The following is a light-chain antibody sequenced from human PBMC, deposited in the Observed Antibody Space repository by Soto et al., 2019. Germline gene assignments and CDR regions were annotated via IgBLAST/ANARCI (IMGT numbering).Light chain of an antibody. Sequence: EIVLTQSPATLSLSPGERATLSCRASQSISSSLAWYVQKPGQAPRLLIYDASNRATGIPARFSGSGSGTDFTLTISSLEPEDFAVYYCQQRSSWPLTFGGGTKVEIK. J-gene: IGKJ4*01. CDR2: DAS. V-gene: IGKV3-11*01. CDR3: QQRSSWPLT. CDR1: QSISSS.